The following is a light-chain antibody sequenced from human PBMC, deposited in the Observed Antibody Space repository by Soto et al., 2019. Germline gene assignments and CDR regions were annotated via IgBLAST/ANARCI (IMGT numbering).Light chain of an antibody. CDR3: QHLNSYPRT. CDR1: LGVARY. CDR2: AAS. J-gene: IGKJ1*01. V-gene: IGKV1-9*01. Sequence: IQLTQSPSSLSASVGDRFTITCRASLGVARYLAWYQQKPGTAPKLLIYAASTLQSGGPSRFSGSGSGTDFTLTISSLQPEDSATYYCQHLNSYPRTFGHGTKVDI.